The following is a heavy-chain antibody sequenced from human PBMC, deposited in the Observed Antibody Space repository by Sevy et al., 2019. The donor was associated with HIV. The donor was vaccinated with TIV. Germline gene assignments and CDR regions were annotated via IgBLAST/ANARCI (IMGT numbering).Heavy chain of an antibody. CDR2: MNTDGSST. CDR1: GFDFSSHW. CDR3: ATPRFDF. J-gene: IGHJ4*02. Sequence: GGSLRLSCEASGFDFSSHWMQWVRQAPGKGLVWISRMNTDGSSTNYADSVTGRFTISRDNAKNTLYLEMNNLRDEDTALYYCATPRFDFWGPGTLVTVSS. V-gene: IGHV3-74*01.